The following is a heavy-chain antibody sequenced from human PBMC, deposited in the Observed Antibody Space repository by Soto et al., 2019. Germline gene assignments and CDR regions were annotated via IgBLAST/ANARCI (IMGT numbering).Heavy chain of an antibody. CDR1: GGSISRYY. V-gene: IGHV4-59*01. J-gene: IGHJ5*02. D-gene: IGHD3-10*01. CDR2: IYYSGST. CDR3: ARDPGSGSYYGWFDP. Sequence: QVQLQESGPGLVKPSETLSLTCTVSGGSISRYYWNWIRQPPGKGLEWIGYIYYSGSTNYNPALKSRVTLXXAXSKXQFSLKLSSVTAADTAVYYCARDPGSGSYYGWFDPWGQGTLVTVSS.